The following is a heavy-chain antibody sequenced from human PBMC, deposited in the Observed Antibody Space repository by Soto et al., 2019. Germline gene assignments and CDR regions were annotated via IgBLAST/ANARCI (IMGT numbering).Heavy chain of an antibody. CDR1: GFTFSSYG. J-gene: IGHJ6*02. CDR2: IWYDGSNK. D-gene: IGHD6-6*01. Sequence: QVQLVESGGGVVQPGRSLRLSCAASGFTFSSYGMHWVRQAPGKGLEWVAVIWYDGSNKYYADSVKGRFTISIDNSKNTLYLQMNSLRAEDTAVYYCARDRVSSLAYYYSGMDVWGQGTTVTVSS. CDR3: ARDRVSSLAYYYSGMDV. V-gene: IGHV3-33*01.